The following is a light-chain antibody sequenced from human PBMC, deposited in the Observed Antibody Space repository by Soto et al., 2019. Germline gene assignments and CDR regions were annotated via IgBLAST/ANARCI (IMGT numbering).Light chain of an antibody. V-gene: IGKV3-11*01. CDR3: QQRDSWPIT. J-gene: IGKJ5*01. Sequence: EIVMTQSPATLSLSPGERATLSCRASQSVSGDLAWYQQKPGQAPRLLIFGASNRATGIPARFSGSGSGTEFTLTINSLEPDDFAVYYCQQRDSWPITFGQGTRLEIK. CDR1: QSVSGD. CDR2: GAS.